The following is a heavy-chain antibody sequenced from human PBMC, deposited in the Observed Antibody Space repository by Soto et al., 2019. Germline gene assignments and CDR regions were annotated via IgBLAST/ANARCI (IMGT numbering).Heavy chain of an antibody. CDR2: IWYDGSNK. D-gene: IGHD3-10*01. CDR3: ARDHLWFGELSHFDS. CDR1: GFTFSSYG. V-gene: IGHV3-33*01. J-gene: IGHJ4*02. Sequence: GGSLRLSCAASGFTFSSYGMHWVRQAPCKGLEWVAVIWYDGSNKYYADSVKGRFTISRDNSKNTLYLQMNSLRAEDTAVYYCARDHLWFGELSHFDSWGQRTLVTVSP.